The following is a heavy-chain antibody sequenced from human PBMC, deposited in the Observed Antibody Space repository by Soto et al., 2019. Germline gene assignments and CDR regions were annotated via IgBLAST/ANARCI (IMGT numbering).Heavy chain of an antibody. D-gene: IGHD1-1*01. CDR1: GGSVRAPDS. J-gene: IGHJ5*01. Sequence: PSETLSPTCSLSGGSVRAPDSWNWVRQSPDKGLGWGAEVQISRHSNYNPSLRGGVSVSIDSSKNQFYLNLNSVTAADSATYYCARVPQGCSANNCYFDPWGQGTTVTVSS. V-gene: IGHV4-4*02. CDR3: ARVPQGCSANNCYFDP. CDR2: VQISRHS.